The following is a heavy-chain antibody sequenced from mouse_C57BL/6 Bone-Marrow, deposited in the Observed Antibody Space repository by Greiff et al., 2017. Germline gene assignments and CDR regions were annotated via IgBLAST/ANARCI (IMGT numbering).Heavy chain of an antibody. CDR1: GFTFSSYG. CDR3: ARDCCGSSVYWYFGV. Sequence: EVKLMESGGDLVKPGGSLKLSCAASGFTFSSYGMSWVRQTPDKRLEWVATISSGGSYTYYPYSVKGRFTISRDNAKNTMYLQMSSLTSEDTAMYYCARDCCGSSVYWYFGVWGTGTTVTVSS. J-gene: IGHJ1*03. CDR2: ISSGGSYT. D-gene: IGHD1-1*01. V-gene: IGHV5-6*01.